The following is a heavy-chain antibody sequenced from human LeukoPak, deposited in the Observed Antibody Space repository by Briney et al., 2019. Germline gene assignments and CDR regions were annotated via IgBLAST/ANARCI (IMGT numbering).Heavy chain of an antibody. D-gene: IGHD3-9*01. CDR3: ARRGFDWLLSAPYYYYYYMDV. J-gene: IGHJ6*03. V-gene: IGHV4-39*07. CDR2: INHSGST. CDR1: GGSISSSSYY. Sequence: SETLSLTRTVSGGSISSSSYYWSWIRQPPGKGLEWIGEINHSGSTNYNPSLKSRVTISVDTSKNQFSLKLSSVTAADTAVYYCARRGFDWLLSAPYYYYYYMDVWGKGTTVTISS.